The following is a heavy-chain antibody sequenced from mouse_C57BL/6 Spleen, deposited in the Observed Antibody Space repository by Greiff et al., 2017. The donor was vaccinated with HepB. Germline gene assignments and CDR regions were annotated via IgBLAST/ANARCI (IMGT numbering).Heavy chain of an antibody. CDR3: ARSAELRGIFDY. CDR2: IYPGSGNT. CDR1: GYTFTDYY. V-gene: IGHV1-76*01. J-gene: IGHJ2*01. Sequence: QVQLQQSGAELVRPGASVKLSCKASGYTFTDYYINWVKQRPGQGLEWIARIYPGSGNTYYNEKFKGKATLTAEKSSSTAYMQLSSLTSEDSAVYFCARSAELRGIFDYWGQGTTLTVSS. D-gene: IGHD2-12*01.